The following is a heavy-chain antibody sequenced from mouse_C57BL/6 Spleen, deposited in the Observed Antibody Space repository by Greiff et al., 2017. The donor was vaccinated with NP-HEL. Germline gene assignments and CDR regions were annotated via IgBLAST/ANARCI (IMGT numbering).Heavy chain of an antibody. CDR1: GYSFTGYF. Sequence: EVQLQQSGPELVKPGDSVKISCKASGYSFTGYFMNWVMQIHGKSLEWIGRINPYNGDTFYNQKFKGKATFTVDTSSNTAHMELRSLTSADSAVYYCARGDDGYYDYAMDYWGQGTSVTVSS. V-gene: IGHV1-20*01. CDR2: INPYNGDT. D-gene: IGHD2-3*01. CDR3: ARGDDGYYDYAMDY. J-gene: IGHJ4*01.